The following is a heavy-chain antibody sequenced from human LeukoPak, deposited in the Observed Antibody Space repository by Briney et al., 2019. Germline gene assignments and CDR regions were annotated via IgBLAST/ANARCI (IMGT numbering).Heavy chain of an antibody. J-gene: IGHJ4*02. CDR3: AEDIVVVPAAPLVGY. D-gene: IGHD2-2*01. CDR1: GYTFSANG. CDR2: IRYDGSNK. Sequence: GGSLRLSCAASGYTFSANGMHWVRQAPGKGLEWVAFIRYDGSNKYYADSVKGRFTISRDNSKNTLYLQMNSLRAEDTAVYYCAEDIVVVPAAPLVGYWGQGTLVTVSS. V-gene: IGHV3-30*02.